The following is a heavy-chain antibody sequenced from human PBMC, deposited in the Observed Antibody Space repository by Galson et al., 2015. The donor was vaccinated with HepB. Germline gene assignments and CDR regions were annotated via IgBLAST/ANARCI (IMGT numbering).Heavy chain of an antibody. D-gene: IGHD3-3*01. CDR2: ISYDGSNK. J-gene: IGHJ4*02. CDR1: GFTFSSYG. V-gene: IGHV3-30*18. CDR3: AKRSSPSRTYYDFWSGSVADY. Sequence: SLRLSCAASGFTFSSYGMHWVRQAPGKGLEWVAVISYDGSNKYYADSVKGRFTISRDNSKNTLYLQMNSLRAEDTAVYYCAKRSSPSRTYYDFWSGSVADYWGQGTLVTVSS.